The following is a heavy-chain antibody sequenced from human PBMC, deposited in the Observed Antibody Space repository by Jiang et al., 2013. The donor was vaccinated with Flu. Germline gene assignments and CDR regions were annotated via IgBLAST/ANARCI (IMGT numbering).Heavy chain of an antibody. J-gene: IGHJ4*02. V-gene: IGHV4-39*07. Sequence: GGSISSSSYYWVVDPPAPTGRGVEWIGSIYDSGSTYYNPSLKSRVTLSVDTSKNQFSLKMRSVTAADTAVYYCASAQKYSSFELPYFDFWGQGTLVTVSS. CDR3: ASAQKYSSFELPYFDF. D-gene: IGHD5-12*01. CDR2: IYDSGST. CDR1: GGSISSSSYY.